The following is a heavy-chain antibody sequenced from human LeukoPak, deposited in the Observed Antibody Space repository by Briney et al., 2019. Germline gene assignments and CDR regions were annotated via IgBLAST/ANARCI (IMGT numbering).Heavy chain of an antibody. CDR1: GGSLSSYY. J-gene: IGHJ3*02. V-gene: IGHV4-59*01. Sequence: PSGTLSLTFTVSGGSLSSYYWSWIRQPPGKGLEWIGYIYYSGSTNYNPSLKSRVTISVDTSKNQFSLKLSSVTAADTAVYYCAREVIVVVPAATRGAFDIWGQGTMVTVSS. CDR2: IYYSGST. D-gene: IGHD2-2*01. CDR3: AREVIVVVPAATRGAFDI.